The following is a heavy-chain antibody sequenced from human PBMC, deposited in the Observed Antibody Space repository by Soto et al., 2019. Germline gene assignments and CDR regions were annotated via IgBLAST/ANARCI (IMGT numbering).Heavy chain of an antibody. J-gene: IGHJ5*02. V-gene: IGHV1-18*01. CDR2: ISAYNGNT. CDR3: ARDMDCTNGVCPSWFDP. D-gene: IGHD2-8*01. Sequence: ASVKVSCKASGYTFTSYGISWVRQAPGQAHEWMGWISAYNGNTNYAQKLQGRVTMTTDTSTSTAYMELRSLRSDDTAVYYCARDMDCTNGVCPSWFDPWGQGTLVTVSS. CDR1: GYTFTSYG.